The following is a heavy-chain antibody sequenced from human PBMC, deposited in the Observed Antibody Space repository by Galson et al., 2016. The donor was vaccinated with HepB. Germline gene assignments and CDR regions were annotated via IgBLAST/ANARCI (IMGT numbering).Heavy chain of an antibody. CDR2: INGYDGNT. V-gene: IGHV1-18*01. D-gene: IGHD1-26*01. CDR3: ARKTSVGFDY. CDR1: GYNCLSFG. Sequence: SVKVSCKASGYNCLSFGISWMRQAPGQGLERMGWINGYDGNTNHAQNFQGRVTMTTDTSTKIAYMELRGLRPDDTAIYFCARKTSVGFDYWGQGTLVAVSS. J-gene: IGHJ4*02.